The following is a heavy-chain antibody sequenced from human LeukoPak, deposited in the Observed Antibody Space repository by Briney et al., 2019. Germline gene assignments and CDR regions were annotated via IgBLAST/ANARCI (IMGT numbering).Heavy chain of an antibody. V-gene: IGHV4-59*12. Sequence: SETLSLTCNVSGGSIRGYYWIWIRQPPGKGLEWIGYIYYSGSTNYNPSLKSRVTISVDTSKNQFSLKLSSVTAADTAVYYCARDHPYYEISGPRFDYWGQGTRVTVSS. D-gene: IGHD3-16*01. CDR1: GGSIRGYY. CDR2: IYYSGST. CDR3: ARDHPYYEISGPRFDY. J-gene: IGHJ4*02.